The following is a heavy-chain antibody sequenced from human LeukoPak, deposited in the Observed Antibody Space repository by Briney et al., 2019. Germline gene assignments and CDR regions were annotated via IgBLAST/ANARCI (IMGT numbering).Heavy chain of an antibody. CDR1: GFTFNSHA. CDR3: ARDWAYCGGDCSPYGMDV. J-gene: IGHJ6*02. D-gene: IGHD2-21*02. V-gene: IGHV3-64*01. CDR2: IRSNGGST. Sequence: GGSLRLSCAASGFTFNSHAMHWVRQAPGKGLEYVSGIRSNGGSTYYANSVKGRFTISRDNSKNTLYLQMGSLRAEDMAVYYCARDWAYCGGDCSPYGMDVWGQGTTATVSS.